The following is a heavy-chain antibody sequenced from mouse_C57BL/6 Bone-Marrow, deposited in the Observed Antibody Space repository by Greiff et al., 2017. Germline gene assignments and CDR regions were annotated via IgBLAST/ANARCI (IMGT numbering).Heavy chain of an antibody. Sequence: QVQLQQPGAELVKPGASVKMSCKASGYTFTSSWITWVKQRPGQGLEWIGDIYPGSGSTNYNEKFKSKATLTVDTSASTAYMRLSSRTSEDSAVYYCARAGYWYYFDDWGQGTTLTVSS. J-gene: IGHJ2*01. CDR3: ARAGYWYYFDD. CDR2: IYPGSGST. CDR1: GYTFTSSW. D-gene: IGHD2-3*01. V-gene: IGHV1-55*01.